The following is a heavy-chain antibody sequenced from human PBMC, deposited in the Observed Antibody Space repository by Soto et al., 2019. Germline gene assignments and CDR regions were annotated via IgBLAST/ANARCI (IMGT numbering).Heavy chain of an antibody. CDR3: ASPSITGTPVDAFDI. CDR1: GFTFSSYS. V-gene: IGHV3-48*01. D-gene: IGHD1-20*01. J-gene: IGHJ3*02. CDR2: ISSSSSTI. Sequence: GGSLRLSCAASGFTFSSYSMNWVRQAPGKGLEWVSYISSSSSTIYYADSVKGRFTISRYNAMNSLYLQMNSLRAEDTAVYYCASPSITGTPVDAFDIWGQGTMVTVSS.